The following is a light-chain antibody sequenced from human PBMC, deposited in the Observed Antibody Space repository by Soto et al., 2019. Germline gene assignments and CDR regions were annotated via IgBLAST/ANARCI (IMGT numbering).Light chain of an antibody. J-gene: IGLJ2*01. V-gene: IGLV2-11*01. CDR2: DVN. CDR1: NNDVGFYNY. CDR3: NSYAGGLVL. Sequence: QSALTQPRSVSGSPGQSVTISCTGTNNDVGFYNYVSWYQQQLGKAPKLLIYDVNKRPSGVPPRFSGSKSANTASLTISGLQAADEADYYCNSYAGGLVLFGGGTKHRP.